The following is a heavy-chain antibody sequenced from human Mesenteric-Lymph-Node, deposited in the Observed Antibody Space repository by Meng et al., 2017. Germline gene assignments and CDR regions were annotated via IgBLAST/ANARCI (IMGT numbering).Heavy chain of an antibody. D-gene: IGHD5-24*01. CDR1: GGSFSGYY. V-gene: IGHV4-34*01. J-gene: IGHJ4*02. CDR3: ARGPSRWLQFSFDY. CDR2: INHSGST. Sequence: QRGGVGLCQPSVPLFLTCAVYGGSFSGYYWSWIRQPPGKGLEWIGEINHSGSTNYNPSLKSRVTISVDTSKNQFSLKLSSVTAADTAVYYCARGPSRWLQFSFDYWGQGTLVTVSS.